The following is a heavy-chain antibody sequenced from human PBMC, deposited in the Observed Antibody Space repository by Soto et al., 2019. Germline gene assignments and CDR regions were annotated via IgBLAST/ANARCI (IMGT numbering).Heavy chain of an antibody. CDR2: INGGSGNT. Sequence: GASVKVSCKSSGFTFTSYAIHWLRQAPGQRPQWMGWINGGSGNTKYSQDFQGRVTFTRDTFATTAYLELSSLRSDDTAVYYCARVPPWGNSAGDYYIQHYDSWGQGTPVTVSS. D-gene: IGHD3-16*01. J-gene: IGHJ4*02. V-gene: IGHV1-3*01. CDR1: GFTFTSYA. CDR3: ARVPPWGNSAGDYYIQHYDS.